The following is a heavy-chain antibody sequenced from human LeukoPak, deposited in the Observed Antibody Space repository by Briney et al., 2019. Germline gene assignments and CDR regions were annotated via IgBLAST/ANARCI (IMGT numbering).Heavy chain of an antibody. V-gene: IGHV3-48*03. D-gene: IGHD6-19*01. J-gene: IGHJ4*02. CDR3: ARSWLAVAGPEY. Sequence: PTGRSLRLSCAASGFTFSDYEMNWVRQAPGKGLEWLSYISRSGTTVYYADSVKGRLTISRDNAKNLLYLQMDSLRAEGTAVYYCARSWLAVAGPEYWGQGTLVTVSS. CDR1: GFTFSDYE. CDR2: ISRSGTTV.